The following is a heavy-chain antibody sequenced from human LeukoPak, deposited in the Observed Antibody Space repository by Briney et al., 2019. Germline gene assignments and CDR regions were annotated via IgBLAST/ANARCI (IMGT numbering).Heavy chain of an antibody. J-gene: IGHJ5*02. CDR2: IYYSGST. V-gene: IGHV4-59*11. CDR3: AGLVVYYDFWSGYSHMGFDP. D-gene: IGHD3-3*01. Sequence: PSETLSLTCTVSGGSISSHYWSWIRQPPGKGLEWIGYIYYSGSTNYNPSLKSRVTMSVDTSKNQFSLKLSSVTAADTAVYYCAGLVVYYDFWSGYSHMGFDPWGQGTLVTVSS. CDR1: GGSISSHY.